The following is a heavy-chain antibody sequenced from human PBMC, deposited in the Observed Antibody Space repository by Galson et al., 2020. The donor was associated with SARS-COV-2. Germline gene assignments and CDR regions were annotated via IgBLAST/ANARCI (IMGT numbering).Heavy chain of an antibody. Sequence: SETLSLTCTVSGYSISSGYYWGWIRQPPGKGLEGLGRTNKSGSPNYNPSLKSRVTISVDTSKNQFSLKLSSVTAADTAVYYCARAHHYDFWSGTDWYFDLWGRGTLVTVSS. CDR2: TNKSGSP. D-gene: IGHD3-3*01. CDR1: GYSISSGYY. V-gene: IGHV4-38-2*02. J-gene: IGHJ2*01. CDR3: ARAHHYDFWSGTDWYFDL.